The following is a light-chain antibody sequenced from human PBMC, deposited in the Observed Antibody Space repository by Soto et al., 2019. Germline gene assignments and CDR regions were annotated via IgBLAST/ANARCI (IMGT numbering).Light chain of an antibody. V-gene: IGKV1-5*03. CDR2: KAS. J-gene: IGKJ1*01. CDR1: QTISNW. Sequence: DIKMTQSPSTLSESVGDTVTITCRASQTISNWLAWYQQKPGKAPKLLIYKASSLQSGVPSRFSGIGSGTEFTLTISSLQPDDFATYYCQQYNFYSRTFGQGTKVEIK. CDR3: QQYNFYSRT.